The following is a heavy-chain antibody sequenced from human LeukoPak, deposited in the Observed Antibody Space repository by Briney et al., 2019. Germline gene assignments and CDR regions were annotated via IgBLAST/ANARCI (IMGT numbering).Heavy chain of an antibody. V-gene: IGHV4-39*01. D-gene: IGHD2-2*01. CDR1: GGSISSSSYY. CDR3: ARLIRVVVPARDV. CDR2: IYYSGST. Sequence: SETLSLTCTVSGGSISSSSYYWGWIRQPPGKGLEWIGSIYYSGSTYYNPSLKSRVTISVDTSKNQFSLMLSSVTAADTAVYYCARLIRVVVPARDVWGKGTTVTVSS. J-gene: IGHJ6*04.